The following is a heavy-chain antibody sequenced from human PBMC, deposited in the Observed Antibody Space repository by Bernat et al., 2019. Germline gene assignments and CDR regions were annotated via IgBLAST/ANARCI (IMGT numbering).Heavy chain of an antibody. CDR3: ARGITIFGVVKIRFDP. D-gene: IGHD3-3*01. V-gene: IGHV4-34*01. Sequence: QVQLQQWGAGLLKPSETLSLTCAVYGGSFSGYYWSWIRQPPGKGLEWIGGINHSGSTNYNPSLKSRVTISVDTSKNQFSLKLSSVTAADTAVYYCARGITIFGVVKIRFDPWGQGTLVTVSS. J-gene: IGHJ5*02. CDR1: GGSFSGYY. CDR2: INHSGST.